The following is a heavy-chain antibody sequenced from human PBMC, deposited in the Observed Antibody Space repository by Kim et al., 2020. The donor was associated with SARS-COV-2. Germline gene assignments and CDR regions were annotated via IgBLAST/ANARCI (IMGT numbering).Heavy chain of an antibody. D-gene: IGHD6-13*01. V-gene: IGHV4-4*02. J-gene: IGHJ4*02. CDR3: ARDGPPGIAAAGPD. Sequence: TPALKSRVTISVDKSKNQFSLKLSSVTAADTAVYYCARDGPPGIAAAGPDWGQGTLVTVSS.